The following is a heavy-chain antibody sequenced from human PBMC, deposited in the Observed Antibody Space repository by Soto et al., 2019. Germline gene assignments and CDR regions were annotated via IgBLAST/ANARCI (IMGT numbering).Heavy chain of an antibody. Sequence: TLFLPCTVSCGSISSGGYYWSWIPQHPGKGLEWIGYIYYSGSTYYNPSLKSRVTISVDTSKNQFSLKLSSVTAADTAVYYCARALYSSSYYFDYWGQGTLVTVSS. J-gene: IGHJ4*02. D-gene: IGHD6-13*01. V-gene: IGHV4-31*03. CDR1: CGSISSGGYY. CDR3: ARALYSSSYYFDY. CDR2: IYYSGST.